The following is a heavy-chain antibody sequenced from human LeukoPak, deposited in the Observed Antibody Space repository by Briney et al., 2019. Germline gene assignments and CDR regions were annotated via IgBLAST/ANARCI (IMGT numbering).Heavy chain of an antibody. J-gene: IGHJ6*03. CDR2: IYYSGST. CDR3: ARVPPARYYYYYYMGV. Sequence: PSETLSLTCTVSGGSISSYYWSWIRQPPGKGLEWIGYIYYSGSTNYNPSLKSRVTISVDTSKNQFSLKLSSVTAADTAVYYCARVPPARYYYYYYMGVWGEGTTVTVSS. V-gene: IGHV4-59*01. CDR1: GGSISSYY.